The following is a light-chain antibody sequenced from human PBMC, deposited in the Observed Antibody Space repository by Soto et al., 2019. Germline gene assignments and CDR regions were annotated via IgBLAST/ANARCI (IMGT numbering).Light chain of an antibody. CDR3: QQYSSSPLT. Sequence: EIVLTQSPGILSLSPGERATLSCRTSQSVRSSHLAWYQQKPGQAPRLLIYGASSRATGIPDRFSGSGSGTDFTLTISRLEPEDFAVYHCQQYSSSPLTFGGGTKVDIK. J-gene: IGKJ4*01. CDR2: GAS. V-gene: IGKV3-20*01. CDR1: QSVRSSH.